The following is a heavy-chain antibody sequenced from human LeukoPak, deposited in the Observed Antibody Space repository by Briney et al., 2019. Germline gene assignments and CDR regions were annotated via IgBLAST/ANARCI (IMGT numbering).Heavy chain of an antibody. V-gene: IGHV4-38-2*02. CDR3: ARVLGYCSGGSCYGYFDY. CDR2: IYHSGST. D-gene: IGHD2-15*01. J-gene: IGHJ4*02. CDR1: GYSISSGYY. Sequence: PSETLSLTCTVSGYSISSGYYWGWIRQPPGKGLEGIGSIYHSGSTYYNLSLKSRVTISVDTSKNQFSLKLSSVTAADTAVYYCARVLGYCSGGSCYGYFDYWGQGTLVTVSS.